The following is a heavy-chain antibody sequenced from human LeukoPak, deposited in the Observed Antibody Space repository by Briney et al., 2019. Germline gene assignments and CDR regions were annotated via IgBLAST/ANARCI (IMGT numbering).Heavy chain of an antibody. CDR2: ISNDGSKK. V-gene: IGHV3-30*18. CDR1: GFTFSSYG. Sequence: GGSLRLSCAASGFTFSSYGMHWVRQVPGKGLDWVAVISNDGSKKYYADSVKGRFTISRDNSKNTLSLQVSSLRTEDTAVYYCAKDRYSYAFEYSDSWGQGTLVTVSS. CDR3: AKDRYSYAFEYSDS. J-gene: IGHJ4*02. D-gene: IGHD5-18*01.